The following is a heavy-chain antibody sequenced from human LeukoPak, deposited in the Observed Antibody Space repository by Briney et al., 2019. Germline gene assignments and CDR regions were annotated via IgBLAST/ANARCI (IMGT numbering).Heavy chain of an antibody. J-gene: IGHJ4*02. D-gene: IGHD1-26*01. V-gene: IGHV4-31*11. CDR2: IDYSGST. CDR1: GGTIGRDGYY. CDR3: AREEWEIFSFDY. Sequence: SETLSLTCAVSGGTIGRDGYYWSWIRQRPGKGLEWIGYIDYSGSTNYNPSLRSRLTLSVDTSKKQFSLRLSSVTAADTAVYYCAREEWEIFSFDYWGQGILVTVSS.